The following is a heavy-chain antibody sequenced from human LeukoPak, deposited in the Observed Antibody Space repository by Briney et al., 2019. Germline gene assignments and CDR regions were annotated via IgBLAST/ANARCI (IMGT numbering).Heavy chain of an antibody. Sequence: GASVKVSCKASGYTFTGYYMHWVRQAPGQGLEWMGWINPNSGGTNYAQKFQGGVTMTRDTSISTAYMELSRLRSDDTAVYYCASTGYSSGWYLGAFDIWGQGTMVTVSS. CDR3: ASTGYSSGWYLGAFDI. D-gene: IGHD6-19*01. V-gene: IGHV1-2*02. J-gene: IGHJ3*02. CDR2: INPNSGGT. CDR1: GYTFTGYY.